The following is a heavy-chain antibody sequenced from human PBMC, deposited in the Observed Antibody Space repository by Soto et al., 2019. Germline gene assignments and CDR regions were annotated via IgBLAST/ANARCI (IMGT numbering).Heavy chain of an antibody. CDR3: AKERLRGSFDY. D-gene: IGHD5-12*01. CDR2: ISGSGTST. Sequence: EVQVLESGGGLVQHGGSLRLSCAASGFTFSNYAMTWVRQAPGKGLELVSTISGSGTSTYYADSVEGRFTFSRDNSKNTLYLQMDSLRAEDTAIYYCAKERLRGSFDYWGQGTLVTVSS. CDR1: GFTFSNYA. J-gene: IGHJ4*02. V-gene: IGHV3-23*01.